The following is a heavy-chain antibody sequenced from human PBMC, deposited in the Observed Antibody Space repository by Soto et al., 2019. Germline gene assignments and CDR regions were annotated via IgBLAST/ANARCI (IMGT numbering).Heavy chain of an antibody. V-gene: IGHV3-30-3*01. Sequence: QVHLVESGGGVVQPGRSLILSCAASGLTFSNYAMHWVRQAPGKGLEWVAFISYDGTKRCYPDSVKGRFTISRDNSKSTVYLQMNSLKTEDTAVSYCASESPSTVTTGGGGSAKDYWGQGTLATVSS. CDR3: ASESPSTVTTGGGGSAKDY. CDR2: ISYDGTKR. D-gene: IGHD4-17*01. CDR1: GLTFSNYA. J-gene: IGHJ4*02.